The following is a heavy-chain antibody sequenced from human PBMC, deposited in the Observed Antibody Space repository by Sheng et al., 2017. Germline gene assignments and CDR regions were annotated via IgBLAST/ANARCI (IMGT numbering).Heavy chain of an antibody. V-gene: IGHV4-39*07. CDR2: IYYSGRS. CDR1: GGSISSTSYY. D-gene: IGHD3-10*01. J-gene: IGHJ4*02. CDR3: ARERGRGGFDY. Sequence: QLQLQESGPGLVKPSETLSLACTVSGGSISSTSYYWGWIRQPPGKGLEWIGSIYYSGRSDLQPVTQESSHISVDTSKNQFSLKLSSVTAADTALYYCARERGRGGFDYWGQGTLVTVSS.